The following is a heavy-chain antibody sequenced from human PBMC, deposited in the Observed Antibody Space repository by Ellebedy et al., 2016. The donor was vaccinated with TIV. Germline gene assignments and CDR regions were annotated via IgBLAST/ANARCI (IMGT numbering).Heavy chain of an antibody. CDR1: GYTFTNYG. Sequence: AASVKVSCKASGYTFTNYGISWVRQAPGQGLEWMGWISAHNGNTNYAWKLQGRVTMTTETSTSTAYMELRSLRSDDMAVYYCARMSEDYYYYGMDVWGQGTTVTVSS. V-gene: IGHV1-18*03. CDR2: ISAHNGNT. CDR3: ARMSEDYYYYGMDV. J-gene: IGHJ6*02.